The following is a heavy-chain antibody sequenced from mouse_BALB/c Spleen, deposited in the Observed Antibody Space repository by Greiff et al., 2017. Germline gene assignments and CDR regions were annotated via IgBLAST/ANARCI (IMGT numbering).Heavy chain of an antibody. V-gene: IGHV2-2*02. J-gene: IGHJ1*01. Sequence: QVQLQQSGPGLVQPSQSLSITCTVSGFSLTSYGVHWVRQSPGKGLEWLGVIWSGGSTDYNAAFISRLSISKDNSKSQVFFKMNSLQANDTARYYCARDGNYWYFDVWGAGTTVTVSS. CDR2: IWSGGST. D-gene: IGHD2-1*01. CDR3: ARDGNYWYFDV. CDR1: GFSLTSYG.